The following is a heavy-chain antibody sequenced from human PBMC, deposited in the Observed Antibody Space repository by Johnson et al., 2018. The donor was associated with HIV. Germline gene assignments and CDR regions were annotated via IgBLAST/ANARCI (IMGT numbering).Heavy chain of an antibody. V-gene: IGHV3-30*02. CDR1: GFTFSSYG. Sequence: QVQLVESGGGVVQPGGSLRLSCAASGFTFSSYGMHWVRQAPGKGPERVAFIRYDGRNKSYADSVTGRFTISSDNAKNPLYLQKNSLRAEDTAVYYCAKGVTGEDDAFDIWGQGTMVTVSS. CDR2: IRYDGRNK. J-gene: IGHJ3*02. CDR3: AKGVTGEDDAFDI. D-gene: IGHD7-27*01.